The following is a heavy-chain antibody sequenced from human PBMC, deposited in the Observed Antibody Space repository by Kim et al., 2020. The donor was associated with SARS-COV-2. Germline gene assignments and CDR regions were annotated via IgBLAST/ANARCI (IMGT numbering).Heavy chain of an antibody. V-gene: IGHV3-30*04. CDR1: GFTFSSYA. CDR3: ARDLERRGIDY. D-gene: IGHD1-1*01. J-gene: IGHJ4*02. CDR2: ISYDGSNK. Sequence: GGSLRLSCAASGFTFSSYAMHWVRQAPGKGLEWVAVISYDGSNKYYADSVKGRFTISRDNSKNTLYLQMNSLRAEDTAVYYCARDLERRGIDYWGQGTLVTVSS.